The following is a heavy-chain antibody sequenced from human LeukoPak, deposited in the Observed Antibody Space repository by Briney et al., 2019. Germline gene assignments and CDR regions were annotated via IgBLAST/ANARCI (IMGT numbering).Heavy chain of an antibody. Sequence: PGGSLRLCCAASGFTVTGSYMTWVRQAPGKGLEWVSIIYRGGGTSYANSVRGRFTVSRDNSKNTLYLQMNSLRAEDTAVYYCARRASPDVWGKGTTVTVSS. V-gene: IGHV3-53*01. CDR3: ARRASPDV. CDR1: GFTVTGSY. J-gene: IGHJ6*04. CDR2: IYRGGGT.